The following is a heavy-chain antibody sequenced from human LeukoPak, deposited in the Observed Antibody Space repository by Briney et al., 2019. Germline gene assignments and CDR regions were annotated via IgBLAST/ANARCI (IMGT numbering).Heavy chain of an antibody. CDR3: AGTYGSGSLHFDY. Sequence: SETLSLTCAVSGGSISSTNWWSWFRQPPGKGLEWIGEIYYTGTANYNASLKSRVSMSVDKSKNQFSLKLSSVTAADTAVYYCAGTYGSGSLHFDYWGQGTLVTVSS. J-gene: IGHJ4*02. CDR1: GGSISSTNW. CDR2: IYYTGTA. V-gene: IGHV4-4*02. D-gene: IGHD3-10*01.